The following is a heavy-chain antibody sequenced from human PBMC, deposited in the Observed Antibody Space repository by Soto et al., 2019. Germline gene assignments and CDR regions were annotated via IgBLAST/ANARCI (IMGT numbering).Heavy chain of an antibody. V-gene: IGHV1-69*12. Sequence: QVQLVQSGAEVKKPGSSVKVSCKASGGTFSSYAISWVRQAPGQGLEWMGGIIPIFGTANYAQKFQGRVTITADESTSTAYMELSSMRSEDTAVYYCSRWLQPRNYFDYCGQGTLVTVSS. CDR3: SRWLQPRNYFDY. CDR1: GGTFSSYA. D-gene: IGHD5-12*01. J-gene: IGHJ4*02. CDR2: IIPIFGTA.